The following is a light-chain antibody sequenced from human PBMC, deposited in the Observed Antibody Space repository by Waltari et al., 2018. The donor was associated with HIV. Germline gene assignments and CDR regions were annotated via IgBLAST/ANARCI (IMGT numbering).Light chain of an antibody. J-gene: IGKJ1*01. Sequence: DIVMTQSPATLSVSPGERATLSCRASQSVNNNFAWYQQKPGQAPRLLIYGASNRATGIPARFSGSGSRTEFTLTISSLQSEDFAVYYCQQYNNWPWTFGQGTKVEIK. CDR2: GAS. CDR3: QQYNNWPWT. V-gene: IGKV3-15*01. CDR1: QSVNNN.